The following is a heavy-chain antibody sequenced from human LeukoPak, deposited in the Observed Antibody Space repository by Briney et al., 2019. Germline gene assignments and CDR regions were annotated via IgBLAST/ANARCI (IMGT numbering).Heavy chain of an antibody. Sequence: GGSLRLSCAASGFTFSSYAMSWVRQAPGKGLEWVSAISGSGGSTYYADSVKGRFTISRDNSKNTLYLQMNSLRAEDTAVYYCARDVYDSSGYYWGEGDYWGQGTLVTVSS. J-gene: IGHJ4*02. CDR1: GFTFSSYA. CDR3: ARDVYDSSGYYWGEGDY. D-gene: IGHD3-22*01. CDR2: ISGSGGST. V-gene: IGHV3-23*01.